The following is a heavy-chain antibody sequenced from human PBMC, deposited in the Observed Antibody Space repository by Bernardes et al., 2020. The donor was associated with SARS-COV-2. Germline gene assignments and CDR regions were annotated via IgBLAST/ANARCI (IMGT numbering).Heavy chain of an antibody. V-gene: IGHV3-23*01. CDR1: GFTFSSYA. CDR3: AKGAPRGHYDFWSGYTTVHFDY. J-gene: IGHJ4*02. CDR2: ISGSGGST. D-gene: IGHD3-3*01. Sequence: GGSLRLSCAASGFTFSSYAMSWVRQAPGKGLEWVSAISGSGGSTYYADSVKGRFTISRDNSKNTLYLQMNSLRAEDTAVYYCAKGAPRGHYDFWSGYTTVHFDYWGQGTLVTVSS.